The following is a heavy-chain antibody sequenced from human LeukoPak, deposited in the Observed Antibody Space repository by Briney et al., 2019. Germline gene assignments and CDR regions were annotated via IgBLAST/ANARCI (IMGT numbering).Heavy chain of an antibody. CDR1: GFTFSSYS. D-gene: IGHD2-15*01. CDR3: ARDREVGCSGGSCYYGMDV. V-gene: IGHV3-21*01. Sequence: PGGSLRLSCAASGFTFSSYSMNWVRQAPGKGLEWVSSISSSSSYIYYADSVKGRSTISRDNAKNSLYLQMNSLRAEDTAVYYCARDREVGCSGGSCYYGMDVWGQGTTVTVSS. CDR2: ISSSSSYI. J-gene: IGHJ6*02.